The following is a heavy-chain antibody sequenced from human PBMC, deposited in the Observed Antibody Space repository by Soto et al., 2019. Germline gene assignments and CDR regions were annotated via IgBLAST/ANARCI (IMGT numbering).Heavy chain of an antibody. CDR2: IHSSGST. CDR3: ARDQGVAAAGITWFDP. Sequence: QVQLQASGPGLVKPSETLSLTCTVSGASMNSYHWSWIRQPAGKGLEWIGHIHSSGSTNYNPSLKSRVTMSVDTSKNQFSLRLMSLTAADTAVYYCARDQGVAAAGITWFDPWGQGPLVTVSS. J-gene: IGHJ5*02. V-gene: IGHV4-4*07. D-gene: IGHD6-13*01. CDR1: GASMNSYH.